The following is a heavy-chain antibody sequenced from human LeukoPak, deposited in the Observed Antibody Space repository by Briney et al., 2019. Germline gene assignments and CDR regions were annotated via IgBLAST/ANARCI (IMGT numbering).Heavy chain of an antibody. J-gene: IGHJ6*03. CDR2: IILGGSEA. V-gene: IGHV3-7*01. CDR1: GVTFCSYW. D-gene: IGHD2-8*01. CDR3: ATRYCTIPACRASSYHCMDN. Sequence: PGGSLRLSCAASGVTFCSYWLPWVRQDPRLGPVWLPYIILGGSEAYYVDSVKGRFTVSRDNAKNSLYLQLNSLGAEDTAVYYCATRYCTIPACRASSYHCMDNWGKGTTVTVSS.